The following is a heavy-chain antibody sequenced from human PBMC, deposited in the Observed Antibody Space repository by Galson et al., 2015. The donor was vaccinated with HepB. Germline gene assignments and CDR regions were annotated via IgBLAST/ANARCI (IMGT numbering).Heavy chain of an antibody. CDR3: GSAANTGYYYGAVSRRQMDV. Sequence: WIGEINHSGSINYNPSFESRVTISVDTSKNQFSLNLNSVTAADTAVYYCGSAANTGYYYGAVSRRQMDVWGQGTTVTVSS. V-gene: IGHV4-34*01. D-gene: IGHD3-9*01. CDR2: INHSGSI. J-gene: IGHJ6*02.